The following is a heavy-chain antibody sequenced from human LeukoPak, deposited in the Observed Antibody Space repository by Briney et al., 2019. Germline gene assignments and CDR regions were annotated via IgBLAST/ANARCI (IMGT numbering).Heavy chain of an antibody. CDR3: ARGIAWELLALGYYYYMDV. J-gene: IGHJ6*03. CDR1: GYTFTSYD. D-gene: IGHD1-26*01. CDR2: RNPNSGNT. Sequence: SVKLSCKASGYTFTSYDINWVRQATGPGLEWRGWRNPNSGNTGYAQKSQHRVTITTNTSISTAYMELSSLRSEDTAVYYCARGIAWELLALGYYYYMDVWGKGTTVTVSS. V-gene: IGHV1-8*03.